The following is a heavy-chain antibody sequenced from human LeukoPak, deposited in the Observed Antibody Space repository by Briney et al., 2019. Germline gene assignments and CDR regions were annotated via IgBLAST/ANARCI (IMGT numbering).Heavy chain of an antibody. CDR3: ARDACRDKSTTGTTDY. D-gene: IGHD1/OR15-1a*01. V-gene: IGHV1-18*01. J-gene: IGHJ4*02. CDR2: ISAYNGNT. Sequence: ASVKVSCKASGYTLTSYGISWVRQAPGQGLEWMGWISAYNGNTNYAQKLQGRVTMTTDTSTSTAYMELRSLRSDDTAVYYCARDACRDKSTTGTTDYWGQGTLVTVSS. CDR1: GYTLTSYG.